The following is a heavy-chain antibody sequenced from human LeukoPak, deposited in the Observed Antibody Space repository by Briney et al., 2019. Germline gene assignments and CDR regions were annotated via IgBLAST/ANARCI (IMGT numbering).Heavy chain of an antibody. CDR1: RFTFSSYA. CDR3: AKSPRGYCSGGSCYSFDY. V-gene: IGHV3-23*01. Sequence: GGSLRLSCAASRFTFSSYAMSWVRQAPGKGLEWVSAISGSGGSTYYADSVKGRFTISRDNSKNTLYLQMNSLRAEDTAVYYCAKSPRGYCSGGSCYSFDYWGQGTLVTVSS. D-gene: IGHD2-15*01. J-gene: IGHJ4*02. CDR2: ISGSGGST.